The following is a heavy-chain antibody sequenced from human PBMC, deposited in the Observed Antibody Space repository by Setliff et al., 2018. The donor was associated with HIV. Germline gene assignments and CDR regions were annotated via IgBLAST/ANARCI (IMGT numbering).Heavy chain of an antibody. CDR1: GGSISSYY. CDR2: IYYSGST. J-gene: IGHJ4*02. Sequence: SETLSLTCTVSGGSISSYYWSWIRQPPGKGLEWIGYIYYSGSTNYNPSLKSRVTISLDTSKNKFSLKLTSVTAADTAVYYCARNSDYVWSSWRLFSFDYWGQGSLVTVSS. D-gene: IGHD3-16*01. CDR3: ARNSDYVWSSWRLFSFDY. V-gene: IGHV4-59*01.